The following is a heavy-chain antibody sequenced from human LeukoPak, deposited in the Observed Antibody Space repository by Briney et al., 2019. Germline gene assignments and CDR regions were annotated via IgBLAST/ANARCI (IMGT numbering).Heavy chain of an antibody. J-gene: IGHJ3*02. CDR2: IYYSGST. CDR3: ARSIIVVVAAGALDI. CDR1: GGSISSYY. D-gene: IGHD2-21*02. Sequence: SDTLSLTCTVSGGSISSYYWSWIRQPPGKGLEWIGYIYYSGSTNYNPSLKSRVTISVDTSKNQFSLKLSSVTAADTAVYYCARSIIVVVAAGALDIWGQGTMVTVSS. V-gene: IGHV4-59*07.